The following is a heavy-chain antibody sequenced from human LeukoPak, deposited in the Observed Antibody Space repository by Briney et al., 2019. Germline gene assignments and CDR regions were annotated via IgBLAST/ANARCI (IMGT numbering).Heavy chain of an antibody. Sequence: GGSLRLSCAASGFTLSSYDMHWVRHARGKGLEWVSAIGTAGDTFYPGSVKGRFTISRENAKNSLYLQMNSLRAGDTAVYYCARVSHSYYGMDVWGQGTTVTVSS. CDR2: IGTAGDT. J-gene: IGHJ6*02. CDR3: ARVSHSYYGMDV. V-gene: IGHV3-13*01. CDR1: GFTLSSYD.